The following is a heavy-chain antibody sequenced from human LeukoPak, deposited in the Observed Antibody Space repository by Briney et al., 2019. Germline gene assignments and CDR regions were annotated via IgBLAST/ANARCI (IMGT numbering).Heavy chain of an antibody. D-gene: IGHD3-22*01. CDR2: IYYSGST. CDR3: ARHRVGDSSGYNYPLDY. CDR1: GASISSGRYY. J-gene: IGHJ4*02. Sequence: PSETLSLTCTVSGASISSGRYYWSWIRHLPGRGLEWIAYIYYSGSTYYNPSLKSRVTISIDTSNNQFSLNLISVTAADTAVYYCARHRVGDSSGYNYPLDYWGQGTLVTVSS. V-gene: IGHV4-31*03.